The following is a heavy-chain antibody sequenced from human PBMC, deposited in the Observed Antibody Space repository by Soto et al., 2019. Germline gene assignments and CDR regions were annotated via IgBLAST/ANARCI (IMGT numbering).Heavy chain of an antibody. J-gene: IGHJ3*02. Sequence: QVQLVQSGAAVEKPGSSVKISCKASGDSFSSYTLSWMRQAPGHGLEWMGRIVPLLGTTNYAQKFQGSVTFTADTSTSTVYMEVRSLRSEDTALYYCARDLSAGAGTQAFEIWGQGTMVIVSS. CDR2: IVPLLGTT. CDR1: GDSFSSYT. CDR3: ARDLSAGAGTQAFEI. V-gene: IGHV1-69*08. D-gene: IGHD1-1*01.